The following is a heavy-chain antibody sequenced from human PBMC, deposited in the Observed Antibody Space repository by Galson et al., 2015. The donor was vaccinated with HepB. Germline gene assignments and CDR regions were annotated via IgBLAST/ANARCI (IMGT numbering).Heavy chain of an antibody. J-gene: IGHJ4*02. CDR3: AREAAGLGGYFDY. CDR1: GFTFGDYA. CDR2: IRRNTYGATT. D-gene: IGHD6-13*01. Sequence: SLRLSCASSGFTFGDYAVNWFRQAPGKGLEWKGFIRRNTYGATTEYAASLKGRFSISRDDSKNIAHLQMNSLQTEDTAVYFCAREAAGLGGYFDYWGRGTLVTVSS. V-gene: IGHV3-49*03.